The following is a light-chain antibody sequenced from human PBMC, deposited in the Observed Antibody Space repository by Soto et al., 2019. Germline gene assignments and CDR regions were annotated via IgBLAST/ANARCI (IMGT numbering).Light chain of an antibody. Sequence: EIVLTQSPGTLSLSPGERATLSCRASQSVSSSYLAWYQQKPGQAPRLLIYGASSRATGIPDRFSGSGSGTECTLTITRLEPEDFAVYYCHQYGSSPPITFGQGTRMEIK. CDR3: HQYGSSPPIT. V-gene: IGKV3-20*01. CDR2: GAS. CDR1: QSVSSSY. J-gene: IGKJ5*01.